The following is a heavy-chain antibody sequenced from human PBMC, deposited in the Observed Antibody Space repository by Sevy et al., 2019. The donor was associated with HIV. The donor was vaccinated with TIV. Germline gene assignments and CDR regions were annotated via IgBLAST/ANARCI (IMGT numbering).Heavy chain of an antibody. CDR3: ARESRGSLEGFDI. CDR1: GLTFSTYW. CDR2: INSDGNYR. V-gene: IGHV3-74*01. Sequence: GGSLRLSCAASGLTFSTYWMHWVRQAPGKGLVWVSRINSDGNYRSYVESVEGRFTISRDNAQNTLFLQMSSLRVEDTAVYYCARESRGSLEGFDIWGQGTMVTVSS. D-gene: IGHD1-26*01. J-gene: IGHJ3*02.